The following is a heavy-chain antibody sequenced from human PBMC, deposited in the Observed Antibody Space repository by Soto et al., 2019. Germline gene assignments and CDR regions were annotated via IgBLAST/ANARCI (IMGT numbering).Heavy chain of an antibody. CDR1: GGSFSGYY. V-gene: IGHV4-34*01. D-gene: IGHD2-8*02. CDR2: IDHSGST. CDR3: ARDQITGLFDY. J-gene: IGHJ4*02. Sequence: QVQLQQWGAGLLKPSETLSLTCAVYGGSFSGYYWTWIRQPPGTGLEWIGEIDHSGSTTYNPSLKSRVPISVDTSNNQPSLKLTSVTAADTAVYYCARDQITGLFDYWGQGTLVTVSS.